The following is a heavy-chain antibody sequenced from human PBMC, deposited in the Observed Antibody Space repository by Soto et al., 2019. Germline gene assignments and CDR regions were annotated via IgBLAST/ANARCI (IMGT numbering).Heavy chain of an antibody. CDR1: GFTFSIYA. CDR3: ARGTIVGATITY. CDR2: IGGGGADT. Sequence: PGGSLRLSCAASGFTFSIYAMSWVRQAPGKGLEWVSGIGGGGADTYYADSVKGRFIISRDNSKSTLSLQMNGLRAEDTAVYYCARGTIVGATITYWGQGTLVTVSS. D-gene: IGHD1-26*01. V-gene: IGHV3-23*01. J-gene: IGHJ4*02.